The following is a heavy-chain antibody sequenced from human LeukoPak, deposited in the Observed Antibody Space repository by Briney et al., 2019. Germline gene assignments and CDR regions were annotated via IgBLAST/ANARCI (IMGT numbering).Heavy chain of an antibody. Sequence: SETLSLTCAVYGGSFSGYYWSWIRQPPGKGLEWIGYIHYSGSTSYNPSLKSRVTISVDTSKNQFSLKLSSVTAADTAVYYCARGSDYGDQHFDYWGQGTLVTVSS. CDR1: GGSFSGYY. CDR2: IHYSGST. J-gene: IGHJ4*02. D-gene: IGHD4-17*01. V-gene: IGHV4-59*08. CDR3: ARGSDYGDQHFDY.